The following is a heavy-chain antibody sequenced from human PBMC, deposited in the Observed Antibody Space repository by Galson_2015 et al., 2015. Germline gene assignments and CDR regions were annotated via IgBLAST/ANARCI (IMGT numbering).Heavy chain of an antibody. D-gene: IGHD6-19*01. Sequence: ETLSLTCAVYGGSFSGYYWSWIRQPPGKGLEWIGEINHSGSTNYNPSLKSRVTISVDTSKNQFSLKLSSVTAADTAVYYCARRGGWKRGCFDLWGRGTLVTVSS. CDR1: GGSFSGYY. CDR2: INHSGST. V-gene: IGHV4-34*01. CDR3: ARRGGWKRGCFDL. J-gene: IGHJ2*01.